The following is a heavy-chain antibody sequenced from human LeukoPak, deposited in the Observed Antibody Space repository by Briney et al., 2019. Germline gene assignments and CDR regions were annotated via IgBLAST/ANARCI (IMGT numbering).Heavy chain of an antibody. CDR3: ARNRVVGAPNFDY. Sequence: SETLSLTCTVSGGASSGYYWSWIRQPAGKRLEWIGRFDSNGNTRYNPSLESRVTMSLDTSKNQFSLNLTSVTAADTAVYYCARNRVVGAPNFDYWGQGTLVTVFS. CDR1: GGASSGYY. V-gene: IGHV4-4*07. D-gene: IGHD1-26*01. J-gene: IGHJ4*02. CDR2: FDSNGNT.